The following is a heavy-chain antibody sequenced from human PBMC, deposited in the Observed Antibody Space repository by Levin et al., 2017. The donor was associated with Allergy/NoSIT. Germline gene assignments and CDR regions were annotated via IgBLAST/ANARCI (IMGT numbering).Heavy chain of an antibody. CDR1: GGSISSGDYY. CDR2: IYYSGST. D-gene: IGHD6-13*01. V-gene: IGHV4-30-4*01. Sequence: SETLSLTCTVSGGSISSGDYYWSWIRQPPGKGLEWIGYIYYSGSTYYNPSLKSRVTISVDTSKNQFSLKLSSVTAADTAVYYCARVSSSWHGDFDYWGQGTLVTVSS. J-gene: IGHJ4*02. CDR3: ARVSSSWHGDFDY.